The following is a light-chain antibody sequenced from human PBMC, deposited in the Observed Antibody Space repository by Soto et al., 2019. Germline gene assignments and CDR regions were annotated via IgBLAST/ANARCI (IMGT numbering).Light chain of an antibody. CDR3: QQYGNSPPRT. CDR2: GAS. CDR1: QSVRSNY. V-gene: IGKV3-20*01. Sequence: EIVLTQSPGTLSLSPGERATLSCRASQSVRSNYLAWYQQKPGQAPRLLIYGASSRSTGIPDRFSGSGSGTDFTLTISRLEPEDFAVYYCQQYGNSPPRTFGQGTTLEIK. J-gene: IGKJ2*01.